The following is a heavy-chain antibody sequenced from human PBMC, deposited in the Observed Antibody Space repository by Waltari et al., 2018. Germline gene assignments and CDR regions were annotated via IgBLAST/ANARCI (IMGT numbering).Heavy chain of an antibody. D-gene: IGHD3-10*01. V-gene: IGHV1-69-2*01. Sequence: EVQLLQSGAEVKKPGTPVKISCKVSGDTFTDNYIHWIQQAPGKGLQWMGLLAPEDGQAGYAEKFQGRGTMTADTSIHTAYMELTSLTSEDTAFYYCAAALGGGISASRPFHFWGQGTMITVSS. CDR1: GDTFTDNY. CDR2: LAPEDGQA. J-gene: IGHJ3*01. CDR3: AAALGGGISASRPFHF.